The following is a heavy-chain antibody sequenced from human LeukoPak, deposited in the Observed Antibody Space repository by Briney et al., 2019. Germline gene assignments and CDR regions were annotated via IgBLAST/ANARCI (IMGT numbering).Heavy chain of an antibody. CDR1: GGTFSSYA. V-gene: IGHV1-69*13. CDR2: IIPIFGTA. D-gene: IGHD2-2*01. CDR3: ARVHCSSTSCYEGPFDY. J-gene: IGHJ4*02. Sequence: SVKVSCKASGGTFSSYAISWVRQAPGQGLEWMGGIIPIFGTANYAQKFQGRVTITADESTSTAYMELSSLRSEDTAVYYCARVHCSSTSCYEGPFDYWGQGTLVTVSS.